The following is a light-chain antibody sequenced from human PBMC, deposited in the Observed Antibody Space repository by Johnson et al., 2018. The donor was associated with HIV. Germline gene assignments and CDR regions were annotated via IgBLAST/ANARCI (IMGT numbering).Light chain of an antibody. Sequence: QSVLTQPPSVSAAPGQKVTISCSGSSSNIGNNYVSWYQQVPGAAPKLLIYDNYKRPSGIPDRFSGSKSGASATLGITGLQTGVEADYYCGVWVASLMPHFVFVTGTTIPVL. CDR1: SSNIGNNY. J-gene: IGLJ1*01. CDR2: DNY. V-gene: IGLV1-51*01. CDR3: GVWVASLMPHFV.